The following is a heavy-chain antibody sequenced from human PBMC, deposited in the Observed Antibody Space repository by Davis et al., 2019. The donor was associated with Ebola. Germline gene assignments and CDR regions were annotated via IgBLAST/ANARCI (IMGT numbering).Heavy chain of an antibody. J-gene: IGHJ3*01. D-gene: IGHD2-15*01. V-gene: IGHV3-53*01. Sequence: PGGSLRLSCAASGFTVSGNYMSWVRQAPGKGLEWVSVIYSGSRTYYADSVKGRFTISRDNSKNTLYLQMNSLRVEDTAIYYCAKDTPNIWFDVWGQGTMVAVSS. CDR3: AKDTPNIWFDV. CDR2: IYSGSRT. CDR1: GFTVSGNY.